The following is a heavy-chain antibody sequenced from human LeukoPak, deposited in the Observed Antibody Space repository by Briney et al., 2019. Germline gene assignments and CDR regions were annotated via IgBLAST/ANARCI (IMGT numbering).Heavy chain of an antibody. J-gene: IGHJ4*02. Sequence: GGSLRLSCAASGFTFSNYAMSWVRQAPGKGLEWVSVISGGGGSTYYADSAKGRFTISRDNSKNTLYLQMNSLRAEDTAVYYCAKDAYYDSSGYYQNHFDYWGQGTLVTVSS. D-gene: IGHD3-22*01. CDR2: ISGGGGST. CDR1: GFTFSNYA. V-gene: IGHV3-23*01. CDR3: AKDAYYDSSGYYQNHFDY.